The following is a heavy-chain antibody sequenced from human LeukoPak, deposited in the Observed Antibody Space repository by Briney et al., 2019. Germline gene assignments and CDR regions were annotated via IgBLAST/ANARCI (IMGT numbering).Heavy chain of an antibody. V-gene: IGHV3-23*01. CDR3: ARGHLGYCSSTSCLSWFDP. CDR1: GFTFSSYA. Sequence: GGSLRLSCAASGFTFSSYAMSWVRQAPGKGLEWVSAISGSGGSTYYADSVKGRFTISRDNSKNTLYLQMNSLRAEDTAVYYCARGHLGYCSSTSCLSWFDPWGQGTLVTVSS. D-gene: IGHD2-2*01. CDR2: ISGSGGST. J-gene: IGHJ5*02.